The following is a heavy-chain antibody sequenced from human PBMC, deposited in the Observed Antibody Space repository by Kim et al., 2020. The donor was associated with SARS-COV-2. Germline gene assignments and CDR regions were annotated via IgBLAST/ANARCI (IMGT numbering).Heavy chain of an antibody. CDR3: ASNNWNWADAFDI. CDR2: TRNKANSYTT. Sequence: GGSLRLSCAASGFTFSDHYMDWVRQAPGKGLEWVGRTRNKANSYTTEYAASVKGRFTISRDDSKNSLYLQMNSLKTEDTAVYYCASNNWNWADAFDIWGQGTMVTVSS. CDR1: GFTFSDHY. J-gene: IGHJ3*02. D-gene: IGHD1-20*01. V-gene: IGHV3-72*01.